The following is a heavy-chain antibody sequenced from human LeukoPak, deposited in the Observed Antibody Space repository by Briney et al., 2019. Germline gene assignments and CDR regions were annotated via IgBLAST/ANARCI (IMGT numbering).Heavy chain of an antibody. D-gene: IGHD3-9*01. V-gene: IGHV1-46*01. CDR3: ARARPIPQVLRYFDWLLNYDAFDI. Sequence: GASVKVSCKASGYTFTSYYMHWVRQAPGQGLEWMGIINPSGGSTSYAQKFQGRVTMTRDTSTSTVYMELSSLRSEDTAVYYCARARPIPQVLRYFDWLLNYDAFDIWGQGTMVTVSS. CDR1: GYTFTSYY. J-gene: IGHJ3*02. CDR2: INPSGGST.